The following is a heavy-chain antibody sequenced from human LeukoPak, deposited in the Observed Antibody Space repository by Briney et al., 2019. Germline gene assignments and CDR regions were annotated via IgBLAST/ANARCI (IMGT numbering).Heavy chain of an antibody. CDR2: TYYKSKWYN. CDR3: AEGRRSDAFDI. V-gene: IGHV6-1*01. D-gene: IGHD3-10*01. J-gene: IGHJ3*02. CDR1: GDSVSTNSAA. Sequence: SQTLSLTCAISGDSVSTNSAAWNWFRQSPSRGLEWLGRTYYKSKWYNDYAVSVKSRITINLDTSKNQFSLQLNSVTPEDTAVYYCAEGRRSDAFDIWGQGTMVTVSS.